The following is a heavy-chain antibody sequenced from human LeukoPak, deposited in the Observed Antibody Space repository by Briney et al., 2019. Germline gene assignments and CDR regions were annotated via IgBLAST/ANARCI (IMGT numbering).Heavy chain of an antibody. Sequence: TGRSLRLSCAASGFTFDDYAMHWVRQAPGKGLEWVSGISWNSATVGYADSVKGRFTISRDNAKNSLYLQMNSLRAEDTAVYYCARGLLVGATTPTYDYWGQGTLVTVSS. CDR2: ISWNSATV. V-gene: IGHV3-9*01. J-gene: IGHJ4*02. D-gene: IGHD1-26*01. CDR1: GFTFDDYA. CDR3: ARGLLVGATTPTYDY.